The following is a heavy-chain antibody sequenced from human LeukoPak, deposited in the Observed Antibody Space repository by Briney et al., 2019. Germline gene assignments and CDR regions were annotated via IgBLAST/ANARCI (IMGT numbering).Heavy chain of an antibody. CDR2: IYYSGST. V-gene: IGHV4-59*01. Sequence: SETLSLTCTVSGGSISSYYWSWIRQPPGKGLEWIGYIYYSGSTNYNPSLKSRGTISVDTSKNQFSLKLSSVTAADTTVYYCARDRGSSGSYSWFDPWGQGTLVTVSS. CDR3: ARDRGSSGSYSWFDP. D-gene: IGHD1-26*01. J-gene: IGHJ5*02. CDR1: GGSISSYY.